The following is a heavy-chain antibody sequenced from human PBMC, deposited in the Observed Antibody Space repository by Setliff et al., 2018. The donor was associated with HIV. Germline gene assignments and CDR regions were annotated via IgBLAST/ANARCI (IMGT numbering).Heavy chain of an antibody. J-gene: IGHJ5*02. CDR1: GGSMSSGSYF. Sequence: SETLSLTCTVSGGSMSSGSYFWSWIRQPAGKGLEWIGRIYTSGSTDYNPSLKSRLTISVDTPKNQFSLKLSSVTAADTAVYYCARGELLPGWFDPWGQGTLVTVSS. D-gene: IGHD1-26*01. CDR2: IYTSGST. CDR3: ARGELLPGWFDP. V-gene: IGHV4-61*02.